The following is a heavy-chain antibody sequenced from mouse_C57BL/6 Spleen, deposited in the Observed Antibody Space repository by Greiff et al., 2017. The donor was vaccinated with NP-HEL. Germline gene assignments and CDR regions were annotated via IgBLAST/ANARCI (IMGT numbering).Heavy chain of an antibody. Sequence: EVMLVESGGDLVKPGGSLKLSCAASGFTFSSYGMSWVRQTPDKRLEWVATISSGGSYTYYPDSVKGRFTISRDNAKNTLYLQMSSLKSEDTAMYYCARLTGTAYWGQGTLVTVSA. CDR2: ISSGGSYT. D-gene: IGHD4-1*01. CDR1: GFTFSSYG. V-gene: IGHV5-6*01. CDR3: ARLTGTAY. J-gene: IGHJ3*01.